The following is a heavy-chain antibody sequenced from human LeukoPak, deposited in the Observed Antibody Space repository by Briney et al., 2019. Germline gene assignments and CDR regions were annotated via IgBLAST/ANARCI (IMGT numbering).Heavy chain of an antibody. Sequence: PGGSLRLSCGASGFTFDSYGVQWVRQAPGKGLEWVAFIRYGGSHKYYADSVKGRFTISTDTSKSTLYLQMNSLTAEDTAVYYCAKDYLEWQMVSTSPGDYWGQGTLVTVSS. CDR1: GFTFDSYG. CDR3: AKDYLEWQMVSTSPGDY. V-gene: IGHV3-30*02. D-gene: IGHD3-3*01. J-gene: IGHJ4*02. CDR2: IRYGGSHK.